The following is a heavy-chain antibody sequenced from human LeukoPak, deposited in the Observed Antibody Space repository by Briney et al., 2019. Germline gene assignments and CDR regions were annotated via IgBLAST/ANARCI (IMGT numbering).Heavy chain of an antibody. CDR3: AVRGSYFLSGHYFDY. CDR1: GYTFTDSY. Sequence: ASVKVSCKASGYTFTDSYIHWVRQAPGQGLEWMGGIIPIFGTANYAQKFQGRVTITADESTSTAYMELSSLRSEDTAVYYCAVRGSYFLSGHYFDYWGQGTLVTVSS. D-gene: IGHD1-26*01. V-gene: IGHV1-69*13. CDR2: IIPIFGTA. J-gene: IGHJ4*02.